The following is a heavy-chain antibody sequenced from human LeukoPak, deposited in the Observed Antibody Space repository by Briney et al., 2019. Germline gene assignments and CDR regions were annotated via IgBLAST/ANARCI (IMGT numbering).Heavy chain of an antibody. CDR1: GFTFSSHW. CDR2: INADGSAT. Sequence: GGSLRLSCAASGFTFSSHWMHWVRQAPEKGLVGVSHINADGSATYHAASVKGRFTISRDNARNTLYLQMHSLTAEDTGVYYCVRGALRDCSYTSCTRGNWFDPWGQGTLVTVSS. V-gene: IGHV3-74*01. D-gene: IGHD2-2*01. CDR3: VRGALRDCSYTSCTRGNWFDP. J-gene: IGHJ5*02.